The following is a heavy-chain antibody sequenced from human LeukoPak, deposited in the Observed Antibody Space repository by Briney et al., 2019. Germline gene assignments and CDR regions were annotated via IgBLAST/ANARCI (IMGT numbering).Heavy chain of an antibody. CDR3: ARTPSGSGNFFDY. Sequence: GGSLRLSCAVSGFTVSTDYMSWVHQAPGKGLEWVSILYSAGTTYYADSVKGRFTISRDNSRNILYLQMSSLRAEDTAIYYCARTPSGSGNFFDYWGQGAPVTVSS. CDR2: LYSAGTT. V-gene: IGHV3-66*01. CDR1: GFTVSTDY. J-gene: IGHJ4*02. D-gene: IGHD3-10*01.